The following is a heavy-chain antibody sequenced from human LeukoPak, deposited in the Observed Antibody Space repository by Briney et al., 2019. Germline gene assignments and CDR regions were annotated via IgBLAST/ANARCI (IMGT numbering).Heavy chain of an antibody. V-gene: IGHV3-23*01. CDR1: GFPFETNA. CDR2: IGNTET. Sequence: PGGSLRLSCATSGFPFETNAMSWVRQAPGKGLEWVATIGNTETFYADSVTGRFTISRDSSTNTLYLQMNSLRAEDTAVYYCARGETTVSTFPLDVWGQGTTVTVSS. D-gene: IGHD4-17*01. CDR3: ARGETTVSTFPLDV. J-gene: IGHJ6*02.